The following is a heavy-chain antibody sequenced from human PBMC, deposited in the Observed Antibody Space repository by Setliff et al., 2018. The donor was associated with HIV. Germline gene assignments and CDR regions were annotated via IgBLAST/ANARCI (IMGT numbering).Heavy chain of an antibody. J-gene: IGHJ6*03. CDR3: ARFQAWQLGRRGGYYYYMDV. D-gene: IGHD1-1*01. CDR1: GGSISGYY. Sequence: PSETLSLTCTVSGGSISGYYWSWVRQPPEKRLEVIGFIHYSGSSDYNPSLKSRITISVDMSRNQFSLVLSSVTAADTAVYYCARFQAWQLGRRGGYYYYMDVWGKGTTVTVSS. V-gene: IGHV4-59*01. CDR2: IHYSGSS.